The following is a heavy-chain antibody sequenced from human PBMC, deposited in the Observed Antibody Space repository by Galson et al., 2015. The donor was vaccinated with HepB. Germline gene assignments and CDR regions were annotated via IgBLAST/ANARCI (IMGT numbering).Heavy chain of an antibody. D-gene: IGHD1-1*01. CDR2: IGSKANSYAT. V-gene: IGHV3-73*01. Sequence: SLRLSCAASGFTFSGSAMHWVRQASGRGLEWVGRIGSKANSYATAYAASGKGRFTISRDDSKNTAYMQMNSLKTEDTAVYYCTRLGDLSGYNSLWGQGTLVTVSS. CDR1: GFTFSGSA. J-gene: IGHJ4*02. CDR3: TRLGDLSGYNSL.